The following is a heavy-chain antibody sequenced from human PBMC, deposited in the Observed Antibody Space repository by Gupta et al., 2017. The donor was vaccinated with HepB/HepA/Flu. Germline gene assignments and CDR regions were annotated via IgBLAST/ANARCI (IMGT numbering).Heavy chain of an antibody. V-gene: IGHV3-74*01. Sequence: VELVESGGGLVQPGVSLRLSCAASGLTFSSFWMHWVRQIPGKGLVWVSRISGDGTRTNYAEFVKGRFTVSRGNAKNTLFLEMNSRAAEDTAVYYCTRDRGLWGQGTLVSVSS. CDR1: GLTFSSFW. CDR2: ISGDGTRT. J-gene: IGHJ4*02. CDR3: TRDRGL. D-gene: IGHD2-15*01.